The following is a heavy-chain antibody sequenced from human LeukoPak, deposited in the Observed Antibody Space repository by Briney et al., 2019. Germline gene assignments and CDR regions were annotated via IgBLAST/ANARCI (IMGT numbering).Heavy chain of an antibody. Sequence: SETLSLTCTVSGGSISSGSYYWSWIRQPAGKGLEWIGRIYTGGSTNYNPSLKSRVTISVDTSKNQFSLKLSSVTAADTAVYYCARDHSSPMSSFDYWGQGTLVTVSS. D-gene: IGHD6-13*01. CDR2: IYTGGST. CDR3: ARDHSSPMSSFDY. J-gene: IGHJ4*02. CDR1: GGSISSGSYY. V-gene: IGHV4-61*02.